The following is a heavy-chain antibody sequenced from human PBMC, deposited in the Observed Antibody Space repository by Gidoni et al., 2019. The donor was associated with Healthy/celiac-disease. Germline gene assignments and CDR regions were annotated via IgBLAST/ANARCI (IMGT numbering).Heavy chain of an antibody. J-gene: IGHJ3*02. D-gene: IGHD2-15*01. CDR3: ARSDIVVVVAAQHDAFDI. CDR2: IYYSGST. V-gene: IGHV4-59*01. CDR1: GGSISSYY. Sequence: QVQLQESGPGLVKPSETLSLTCTVSGGSISSYYWSWIRQPPGKGLEWIGYIYYSGSTNYNPSLKSRVTISVDTSKNQFSLKLSSVTAADTAVYYCARSDIVVVVAAQHDAFDIWGQGTMVTVSS.